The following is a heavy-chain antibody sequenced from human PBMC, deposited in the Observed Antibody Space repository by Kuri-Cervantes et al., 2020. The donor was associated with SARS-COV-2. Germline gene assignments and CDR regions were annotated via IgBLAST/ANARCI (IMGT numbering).Heavy chain of an antibody. CDR1: GFTFSRPT. Sequence: GESLKISCAASGFTFSRPTMHWVRQAPGKGLEWVALIWYDGSVEYYGDSVKGRFTISRDQAKNTLHLQMNNLRVEDAGVYYCAKDAGDGYNSTFDSWGQGTRVTVSS. J-gene: IGHJ4*02. D-gene: IGHD5-24*01. CDR3: AKDAGDGYNSTFDS. CDR2: IWYDGSVE. V-gene: IGHV3-30*02.